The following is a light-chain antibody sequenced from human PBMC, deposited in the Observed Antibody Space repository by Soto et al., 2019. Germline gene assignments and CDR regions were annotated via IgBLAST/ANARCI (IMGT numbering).Light chain of an antibody. V-gene: IGLV2-14*03. Sequence: QSALTQPASVSGSPGQSITISCTGTSGDIGGYDYVSWFQQLPGKAPKLVIYDVVSRPSGVSNRFSGSKSGNTASLTISGLQAEDEADYYCSSYTSTTAYVFGTGTKVTVL. CDR1: SGDIGGYDY. CDR3: SSYTSTTAYV. CDR2: DVV. J-gene: IGLJ1*01.